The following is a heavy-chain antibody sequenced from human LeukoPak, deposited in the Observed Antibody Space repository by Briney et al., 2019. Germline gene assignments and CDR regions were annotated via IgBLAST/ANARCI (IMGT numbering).Heavy chain of an antibody. V-gene: IGHV4-39*01. CDR2: IYYSGST. CDR1: GDSISTSSYY. CDR3: ARQIGFITMVRGVTAEYFQH. J-gene: IGHJ1*01. Sequence: PSETLSLTCTVSGDSISTSSYYWGWIRQPPGKGLEWLGSIYYSGSTYYNPSLKSRVTISVDTSKNQFSLKLSSVTAADTAVYYCARQIGFITMVRGVTAEYFQHWGQGTLVTVSS. D-gene: IGHD3-10*01.